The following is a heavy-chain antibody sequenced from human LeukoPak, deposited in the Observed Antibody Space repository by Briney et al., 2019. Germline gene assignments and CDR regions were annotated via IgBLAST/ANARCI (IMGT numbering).Heavy chain of an antibody. CDR3: ARGFRNGPFDC. Sequence: GGSLRLSCEASGFTFDDYGMSWVRQPPGKGLEWVSGINRNGRSKDYVDSVKGRFTISRDNAKNSHFLQTNSLRVEDTALYYCARGFRNGPFDCWGQGTLVTVSS. V-gene: IGHV3-20*04. CDR1: GFTFDDYG. J-gene: IGHJ4*02. CDR2: INRNGRSK. D-gene: IGHD2-8*01.